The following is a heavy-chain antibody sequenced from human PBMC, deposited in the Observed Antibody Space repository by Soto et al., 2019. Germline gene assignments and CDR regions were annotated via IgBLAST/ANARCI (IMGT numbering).Heavy chain of an antibody. CDR3: ARRRDVWGSYRFDYYYYGMDV. J-gene: IGHJ6*02. Sequence: GGSLRLSCAASGFTFSSYSMNWVRQAPGKGLEWVSSISSSSSYIYYADSVKGRFTISRDNAKNSLYLQMNSLRAEDTAVYYCARRRDVWGSYRFDYYYYGMDVWGQGTTVTVSS. CDR1: GFTFSSYS. CDR2: ISSSSSYI. D-gene: IGHD3-16*02. V-gene: IGHV3-21*01.